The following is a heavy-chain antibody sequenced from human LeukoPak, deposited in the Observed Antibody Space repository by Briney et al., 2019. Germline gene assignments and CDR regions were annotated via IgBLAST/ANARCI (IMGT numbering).Heavy chain of an antibody. D-gene: IGHD2-15*01. Sequence: GGSLRLSCAASGFTFRDRYMSWVRQTPGKGLEWVALISYDGSNKYYADSVKGRFTISRDNSKNTLYLQMNSLRAEDTAVYYCAREGDGSCFDYWGQGTLVTVSS. J-gene: IGHJ4*02. CDR3: AREGDGSCFDY. V-gene: IGHV3-30-3*01. CDR2: ISYDGSNK. CDR1: GFTFRDRY.